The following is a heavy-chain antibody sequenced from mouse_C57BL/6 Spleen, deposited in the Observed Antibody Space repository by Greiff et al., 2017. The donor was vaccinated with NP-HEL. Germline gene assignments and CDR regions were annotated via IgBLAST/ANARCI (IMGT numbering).Heavy chain of an antibody. CDR1: GFTFSSYA. J-gene: IGHJ3*01. D-gene: IGHD1-1*01. CDR2: ISDGGSYT. CDR3: ARDLYYYGSSLAWFAY. V-gene: IGHV5-4*01. Sequence: EVMLVESGGGLVKPGGSLKLSCAASGFTFSSYAMSWVRQTPEKRLEWVATISDGGSYTYYPDNVKGRFTISRDNAKNNLYLQMSHLKSEDTAMYYCARDLYYYGSSLAWFAYWGQGTLVTVSA.